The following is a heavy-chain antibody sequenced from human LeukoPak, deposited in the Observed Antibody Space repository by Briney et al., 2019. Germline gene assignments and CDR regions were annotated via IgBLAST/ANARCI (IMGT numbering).Heavy chain of an antibody. Sequence: SVKVSCKASGYTFTSYDINWVRQAPGQGLEWMGGIIPIFGTANYAQKFQGRVTITADESTSTAYMELSSLRSEDTAVYYCARVFSFTMVLGVFDYWGQGTLVTVSS. CDR3: ARVFSFTMVLGVFDY. J-gene: IGHJ4*02. CDR1: GYTFTSYD. CDR2: IIPIFGTA. D-gene: IGHD3-10*01. V-gene: IGHV1-69*13.